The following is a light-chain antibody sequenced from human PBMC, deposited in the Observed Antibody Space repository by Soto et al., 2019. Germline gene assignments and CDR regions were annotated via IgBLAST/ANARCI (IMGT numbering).Light chain of an antibody. CDR1: QDISNY. CDR2: DAS. CDR3: EQYDNRPPFT. Sequence: DFQMTQSPSSLSASVVDRVTITCQASQDISNYLNWYQQKPGKAPKLLIYDASNLETGVPSRFSGRGRGTDFTFTISSLQPEDVATYYYEQYDNRPPFTFGPGTNVDIK. J-gene: IGKJ3*01. V-gene: IGKV1-33*01.